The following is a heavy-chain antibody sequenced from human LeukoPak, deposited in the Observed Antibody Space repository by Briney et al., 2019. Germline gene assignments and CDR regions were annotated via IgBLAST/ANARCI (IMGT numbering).Heavy chain of an antibody. CDR2: INTDGSST. CDR1: GFTFSTYW. D-gene: IGHD5-24*01. V-gene: IGHV3-74*01. J-gene: IGHJ4*02. Sequence: PGESLRLSCAASGFTFSTYWMHWVRKAPGKGLLWVARINTDGSSTLYADSVKGRFTISRDNAKSTLYLQMDSLRPEDTAVYYCARVDPTGDGYNCFDSWGQGTLVTVSS. CDR3: ARVDPTGDGYNCFDS.